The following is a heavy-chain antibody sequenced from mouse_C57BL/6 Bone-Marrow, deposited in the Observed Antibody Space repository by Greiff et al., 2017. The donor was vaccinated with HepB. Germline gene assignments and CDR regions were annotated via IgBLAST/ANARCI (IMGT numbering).Heavy chain of an antibody. CDR3: ARPYYCNLGFDY. D-gene: IGHD2-10*01. CDR2: LYPGSGST. J-gene: IGHJ2*01. CDR1: GYTFTSYW. V-gene: IGHV1-55*01. Sequence: VQLQQPGAELVKPGASVKMSCKASGYTFTSYWITWVKQRPGQGLERIGDLYPGSGSTNYNEKFKSKATLTVDTSSSTAYMQLSSLTSEDSSVYYCARPYYCNLGFDYWGQVTTLTVSS.